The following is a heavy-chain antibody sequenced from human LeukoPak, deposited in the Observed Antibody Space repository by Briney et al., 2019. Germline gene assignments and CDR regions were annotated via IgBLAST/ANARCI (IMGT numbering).Heavy chain of an antibody. CDR1: GFTFTSTA. D-gene: IGHD2-2*01. V-gene: IGHV1-58*01. CDR3: ASDRPYTSSSAW. J-gene: IGHJ4*02. Sequence: SVKVSCKDSGFTFTSTAVQWVRQARGQRLEWIGWILVGSGNTDYAQMFQERVTLTWDVSTSTAYMVLSSLRSEDTAIYYCASDRPYTSSSAWWGQGTLVTVSS. CDR2: ILVGSGNT.